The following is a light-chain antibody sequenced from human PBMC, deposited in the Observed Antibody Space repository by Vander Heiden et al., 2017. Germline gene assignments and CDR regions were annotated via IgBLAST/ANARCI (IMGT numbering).Light chain of an antibody. J-gene: IGKJ5*01. CDR1: QSVSSN. Sequence: ETVMTQPPATLSVSPGERATLSCRASQSVSSNLAWYQQKPGQAPRLLIYGASTRATGIPARFSGSGSGTEFTLTISSLQSEDFAVYYCQQYYNWPPISFGQGTRLEIK. CDR3: QQYYNWPPIS. CDR2: GAS. V-gene: IGKV3-15*01.